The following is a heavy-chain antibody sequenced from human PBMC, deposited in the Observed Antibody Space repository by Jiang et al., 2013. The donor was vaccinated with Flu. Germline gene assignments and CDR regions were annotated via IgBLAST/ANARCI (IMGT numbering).Heavy chain of an antibody. D-gene: IGHD3-10*01. V-gene: IGHV1-2*06. Sequence: GAEVKKPGASVKVSCKASGYTFTGYHIHWVRQAPGQGLEWMGRVNPNSGGTDYAQRFQGRVTMTRDTSISTAYMELSSLRSDDTAVYYCARDSDLGGWGQGTLVTVSS. J-gene: IGHJ4*02. CDR3: ARDSDLGG. CDR2: VNPNSGGT. CDR1: GYTFTGYH.